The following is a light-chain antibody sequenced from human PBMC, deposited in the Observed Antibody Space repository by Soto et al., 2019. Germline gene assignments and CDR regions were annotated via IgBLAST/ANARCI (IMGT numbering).Light chain of an antibody. CDR3: QQYDSSFPA. J-gene: IGKJ5*01. CDR2: GAS. CDR1: QSISSNN. V-gene: IGKV3-20*01. Sequence: EIVLTQSPGSLSLSRGERATLSCRASQSISSNNLAWYQHNPGQAPRLLIYGASSRATGIPDRFSGSGSGTDFTLTISRLEPEDFVLYYCQQYDSSFPAFGQGTRLETK.